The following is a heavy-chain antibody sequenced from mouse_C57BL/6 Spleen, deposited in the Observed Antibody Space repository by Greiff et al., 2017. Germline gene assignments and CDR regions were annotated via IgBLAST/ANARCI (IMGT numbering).Heavy chain of an antibody. J-gene: IGHJ1*03. CDR3: TRKRVYYDHWYFDV. D-gene: IGHD2-4*01. V-gene: IGHV1-15*01. Sequence: VQLQQSGAELVRPGASVTLSCKASGYTFTDYEMHWVKQTPVHGLEWIGAIDPETGGTAYNQKFKGKAILTADKSSSTAYMELRSLTSEDSAVYYCTRKRVYYDHWYFDVGGTGTTVTVSS. CDR1: GYTFTDYE. CDR2: IDPETGGT.